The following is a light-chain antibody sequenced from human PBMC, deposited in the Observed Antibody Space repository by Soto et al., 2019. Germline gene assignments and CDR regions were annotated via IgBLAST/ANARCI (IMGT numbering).Light chain of an antibody. CDR2: SNN. V-gene: IGLV1-44*01. J-gene: IGLJ3*02. Sequence: QSALTQPPSASGTPGQRVTISCSGSSSNIGSHTVNWYQQLPGTAPKLLIFSNNQRPSGVPDRFSGSKSGTSASLAVSGLQSEDDADYYCEAWDDSLNGWVFGGGTKLTVL. CDR1: SSNIGSHT. CDR3: EAWDDSLNGWV.